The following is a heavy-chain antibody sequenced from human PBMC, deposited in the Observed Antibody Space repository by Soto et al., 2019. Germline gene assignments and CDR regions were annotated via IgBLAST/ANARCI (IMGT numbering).Heavy chain of an antibody. D-gene: IGHD2-2*01. J-gene: IGHJ5*02. V-gene: IGHV3-23*01. Sequence: EVQLLESGGGLVQPGGSLRLSCAASGFTFSSYAMSWVRQAPGKGLEWVSAISGSGGSTYYADSVKGRCTISRDNSKNTLYLQMNSLRAEDTAVYYCANLGLCSSTSCYFSTYWFDPWGQGTLVTVSS. CDR3: ANLGLCSSTSCYFSTYWFDP. CDR1: GFTFSSYA. CDR2: ISGSGGST.